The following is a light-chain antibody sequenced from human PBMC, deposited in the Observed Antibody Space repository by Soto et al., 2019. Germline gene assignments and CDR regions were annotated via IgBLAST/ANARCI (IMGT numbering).Light chain of an antibody. J-gene: IGKJ1*01. CDR1: QSISSY. Sequence: DNPISQSPTSLSAFVADRVTITCQASQSISSYLNWYQQKPGKAPKLLIYAASSLQSGVPSRFSGSGSGTDFTLTISSLQPEDFATYYCQQSYSTPRTFGQGTK. CDR3: QQSYSTPRT. CDR2: AAS. V-gene: IGKV1-39*01.